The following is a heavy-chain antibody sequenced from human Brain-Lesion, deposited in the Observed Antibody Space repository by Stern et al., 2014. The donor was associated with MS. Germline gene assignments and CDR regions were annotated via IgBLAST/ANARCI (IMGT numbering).Heavy chain of an antibody. CDR1: GGSVSSGGYF. D-gene: IGHD3-3*02. J-gene: IGHJ2*01. Sequence: VQLVESGPGLVKPLQTLSLTCTVSGGSVSSGGYFWNWIRQQPRKGLEWIGHVYYYGSSGSNLSLKSRVTISVDTSKNQFSLRLRSVTAADTAVYYCARNPALWYFDLWGRGTLAAVSS. V-gene: IGHV4-31*03. CDR3: ARNPALWYFDL. CDR2: VYYYGSS.